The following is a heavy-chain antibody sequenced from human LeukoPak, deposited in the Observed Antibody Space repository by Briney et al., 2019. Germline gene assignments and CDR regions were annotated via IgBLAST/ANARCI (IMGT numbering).Heavy chain of an antibody. D-gene: IGHD3-22*01. J-gene: IGHJ3*01. CDR2: VNPDSGGI. CDR3: ARAQNYHDRSGYSDDTFDV. V-gene: IGHV1-2*06. CDR1: GYTFTDNH. Sequence: ASVKVSCKASGYTFTDNHIHWVRQAPGQGLEWMGRVNPDSGGINYAQKFQGRVTMTRDTSINTAFVELRRLRSDDTATYYCARAQNYHDRSGYSDDTFDVWGHGTMITVSS.